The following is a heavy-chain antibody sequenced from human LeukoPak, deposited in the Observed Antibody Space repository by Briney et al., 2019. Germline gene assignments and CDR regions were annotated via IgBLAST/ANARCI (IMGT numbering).Heavy chain of an antibody. CDR1: GGSFSGYY. Sequence: NTSETLSLTCAVYGGSFSGYYWSWIRQPPGKGLEWIGEINHSGSTNYNPSLKSRVTISVDTSKNQFSLKLSSVTAADTAVYYCARESARYYYDSSGYYRYWGQGTLVTVSS. D-gene: IGHD3-22*01. CDR3: ARESARYYYDSSGYYRY. CDR2: INHSGST. V-gene: IGHV4-34*01. J-gene: IGHJ4*02.